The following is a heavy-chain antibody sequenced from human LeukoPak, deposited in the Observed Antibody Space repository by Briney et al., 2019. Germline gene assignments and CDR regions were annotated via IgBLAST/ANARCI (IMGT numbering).Heavy chain of an antibody. D-gene: IGHD5-24*01. Sequence: GGSQRLSCAASGFTFSSYSMNWVRQAPGKGLEWVSSISSSSSYIYYADSVKGRFTISRDNAKNSLYLQMNSLRAEDTAVYYCARSVEMATIWDYYYYYYMDVWGKGTTVTVSS. CDR3: ARSVEMATIWDYYYYYYMDV. V-gene: IGHV3-21*01. CDR1: GFTFSSYS. CDR2: ISSSSSYI. J-gene: IGHJ6*03.